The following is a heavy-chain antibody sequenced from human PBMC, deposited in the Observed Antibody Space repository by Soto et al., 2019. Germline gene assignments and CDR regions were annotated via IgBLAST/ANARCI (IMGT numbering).Heavy chain of an antibody. CDR2: IKSKTDGGTT. Sequence: GGSLRLSCAASGFTFSNAWMNWVRQAPGKGQEWVGRIKSKTDGGTTDYAAPVKGRFTISRDDSKNTLYLQMNSLKTEDSAVYYCTTAGAYFYDSSGYYYVYKGLYYFDYWGQGTLVTVSS. V-gene: IGHV3-15*07. D-gene: IGHD3-22*01. J-gene: IGHJ4*02. CDR1: GFTFSNAW. CDR3: TTAGAYFYDSSGYYYVYKGLYYFDY.